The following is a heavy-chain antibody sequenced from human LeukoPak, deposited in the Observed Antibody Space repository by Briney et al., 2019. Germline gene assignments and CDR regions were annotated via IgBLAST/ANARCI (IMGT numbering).Heavy chain of an antibody. J-gene: IGHJ5*02. Sequence: GGSLRLSCAASGFTFSSYAMSWVRQAPGKGLEWVSAISVSGGSTYHADSVEGRFTISRDNSKNTMYLQMNSLRAEDTAVYYCAKDRTTILPRWFDPWGQGTLVTVSS. CDR3: AKDRTTILPRWFDP. V-gene: IGHV3-23*01. D-gene: IGHD5-12*01. CDR1: GFTFSSYA. CDR2: ISVSGGST.